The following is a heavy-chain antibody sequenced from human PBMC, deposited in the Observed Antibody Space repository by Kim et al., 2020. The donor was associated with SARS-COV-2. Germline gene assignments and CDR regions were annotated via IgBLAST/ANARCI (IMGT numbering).Heavy chain of an antibody. CDR3: VRENYWAFDI. Sequence: STTKYADSVEGRFTISRDNTKNSLYLQINSLRAEDTAVYYCVRENYWAFDIWGQGTMVTVSS. CDR2: STT. D-gene: IGHD1-7*01. V-gene: IGHV3-11*06. J-gene: IGHJ3*02.